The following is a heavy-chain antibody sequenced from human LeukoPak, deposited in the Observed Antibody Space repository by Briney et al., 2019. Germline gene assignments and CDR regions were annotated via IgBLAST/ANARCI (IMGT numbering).Heavy chain of an antibody. CDR3: ARGLGYCTSTTCLLPFDY. CDR1: GFGFSTYG. V-gene: IGHV3-30*12. Sequence: GGSLRLSCTTSGFGFSTYGMHWVRQAPGKGLEWVAFISYDEFNKDRADSVKGRFTISRDTSKNTLYLQMNSLRAEDTAMYYCARGLGYCTSTTCLLPFDYWGQGTLVTVSS. CDR2: ISYDEFNK. J-gene: IGHJ4*02. D-gene: IGHD2-2*01.